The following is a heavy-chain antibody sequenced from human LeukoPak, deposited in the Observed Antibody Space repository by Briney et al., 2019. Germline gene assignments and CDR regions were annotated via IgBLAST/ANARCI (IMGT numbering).Heavy chain of an antibody. V-gene: IGHV3-21*01. D-gene: IGHD2-2*02. CDR1: GFTFSSYS. CDR2: ISSSSSYI. J-gene: IGHJ6*02. CDR3: ARDHYCSSTSCYNARYYYYYGMDV. Sequence: PGGSLRLSCAASGFTFSSYSMNWVRQAPGKGLEWVSSISSSSSYIYYADSVKGRFTISRDNAKNSLYLQMNSLRAEDTAVYYCARDHYCSSTSCYNARYYYYYGMDVWGQGTTVTVSS.